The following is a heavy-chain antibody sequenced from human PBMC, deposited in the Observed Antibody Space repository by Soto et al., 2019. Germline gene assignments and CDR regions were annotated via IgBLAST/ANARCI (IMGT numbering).Heavy chain of an antibody. V-gene: IGHV3-53*01. D-gene: IGHD1-26*01. CDR1: GFTVSSNY. CDR3: ARTVSGGSYYAFDY. CDR2: IYSGGST. J-gene: IGHJ4*02. Sequence: EVQLVESGGGLIQPGGSLRLSCAASGFTVSSNYMSWVRQAPGKGLEWVSVIYSGGSTYYADSVKGRFTISRDNSKNTLYIQMNSLRAEDTAVYYCARTVSGGSYYAFDYWGQGTLVTVSS.